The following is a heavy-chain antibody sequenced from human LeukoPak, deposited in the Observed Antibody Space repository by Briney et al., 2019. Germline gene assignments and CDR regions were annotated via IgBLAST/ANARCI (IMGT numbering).Heavy chain of an antibody. V-gene: IGHV3-11*06. J-gene: IGHJ4*02. CDR3: AREAAYGSGSNNFDY. D-gene: IGHD3-10*01. Sequence: GGSLRLSCAASGFTFSDYYMSWIRQAPGKGLEGVSYMSSSSSYTNCADSVKGRFTISRDNAKNSLYLQMNSLRAEDTAVYYCAREAAYGSGSNNFDYWGQGTLVTVSS. CDR1: GFTFSDYY. CDR2: MSSSSSYT.